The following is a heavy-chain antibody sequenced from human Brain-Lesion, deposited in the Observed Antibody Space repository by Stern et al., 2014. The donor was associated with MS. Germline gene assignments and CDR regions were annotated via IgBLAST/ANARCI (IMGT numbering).Heavy chain of an antibody. J-gene: IGHJ5*01. CDR1: GFTFSNYW. V-gene: IGHV3-74*01. CDR3: ARGERWFDS. CDR2: VSNDGRRT. Sequence: EEQLVQSGGGLVQPGGSLRLSCAASGFTFSNYWMHWVRQAPGKGLVWVSRVSNDGRRTSYADSVKGRFTMSRDNAKNTLYLQMNSLRVEDTAIYYCARGERWFDSWGQGTLVTVSS.